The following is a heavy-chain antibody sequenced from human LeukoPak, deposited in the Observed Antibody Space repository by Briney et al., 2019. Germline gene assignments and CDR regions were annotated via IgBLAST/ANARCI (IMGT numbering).Heavy chain of an antibody. CDR2: INHSGST. Sequence: SETLSLTCAVYGGSFSGYYWSWIRQPPGKGLEWIGEINHSGSTNYSPSLKSRVTISVDTSKNQFSLKLSSVTAADTAVYYCASTGATTVTTSDDPNWGQGTLVTVSS. J-gene: IGHJ4*02. V-gene: IGHV4-34*01. CDR3: ASTGATTVTTSDDPN. CDR1: GGSFSGYY. D-gene: IGHD4-17*01.